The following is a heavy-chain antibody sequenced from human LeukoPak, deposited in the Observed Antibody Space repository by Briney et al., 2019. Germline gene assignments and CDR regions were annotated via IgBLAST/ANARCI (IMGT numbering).Heavy chain of an antibody. CDR3: ARELLWFGELLGAFDI. CDR1: GFTFSSYW. J-gene: IGHJ3*02. V-gene: IGHV3-7*01. Sequence: PGGSLRLSCAASGFTFSSYWMSWVRQAPGKGLEWVANIKQDGSEKYYVDSVKGRFTISRDNAKNSLYLQMNCLRAEDTAVYYCARELLWFGELLGAFDIWGQGTMVTVSS. CDR2: IKQDGSEK. D-gene: IGHD3-10*01.